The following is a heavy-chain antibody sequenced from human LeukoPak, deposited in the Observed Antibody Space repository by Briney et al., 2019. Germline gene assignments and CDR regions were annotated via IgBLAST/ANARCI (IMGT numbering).Heavy chain of an antibody. J-gene: IGHJ3*02. CDR3: AREAQEVRGVINDAFDI. Sequence: GGSLRLSCAASGFTFSSYAMHWVRQAPGKGLEWVAVISYDGSNKYYADSVKGRFTISRDNSKNTLYLQMNSLRDEDTAVYYCAREAQEVRGVINDAFDIWGQGTMVTVSS. CDR1: GFTFSSYA. V-gene: IGHV3-30-3*01. D-gene: IGHD3-10*01. CDR2: ISYDGSNK.